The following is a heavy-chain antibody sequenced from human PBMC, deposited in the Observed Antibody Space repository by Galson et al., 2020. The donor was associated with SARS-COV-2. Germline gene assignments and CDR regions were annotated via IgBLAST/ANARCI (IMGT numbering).Heavy chain of an antibody. Sequence: PGGSLKLSCAASGFTLSGCAMHWVRQASATGQEWVGRIQRNPTTYATAYAASVKGRFTISRDDSKNTAYLQMNSLKTEDTAVYFCTASKRAYCSGGKCHSDYYYYGMDVWGQGTTVTVSS. CDR3: TASKRAYCSGGKCHSDYYYYGMDV. CDR1: GFTLSGCA. J-gene: IGHJ6*02. D-gene: IGHD2-15*01. CDR2: IQRNPTTYAT. V-gene: IGHV3-73*01.